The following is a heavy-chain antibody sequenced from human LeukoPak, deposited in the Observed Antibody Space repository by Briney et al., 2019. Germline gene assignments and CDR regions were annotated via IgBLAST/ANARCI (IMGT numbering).Heavy chain of an antibody. CDR3: ARDRAPGVYDFWSGNYMDV. CDR1: GFTVSSNY. CDR2: IYSGGST. J-gene: IGHJ6*03. D-gene: IGHD3-3*01. V-gene: IGHV3-66*02. Sequence: GGSLRLSCAASGFTVSSNYMSWVRQAPGKGLEWVSVIYSGGSTYYADSMKGRFTISRDNSKNTLYLQMNSLRAEDTAVYYCARDRAPGVYDFWSGNYMDVWGKGTTVTASS.